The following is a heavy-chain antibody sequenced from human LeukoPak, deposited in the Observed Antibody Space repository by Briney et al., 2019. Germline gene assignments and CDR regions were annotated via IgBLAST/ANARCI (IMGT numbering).Heavy chain of an antibody. V-gene: IGHV4-30-2*01. CDR2: IYHSGST. CDR1: GGSISSGGYS. CDR3: ARESHGYGGNGDAFDI. D-gene: IGHD4-23*01. J-gene: IGHJ3*02. Sequence: PSETLSLTCAVSGGSISSGGYSWSWIRQPPAKGLEWIGYIYHSGSTYYNPSLKSRVTISVDRSKNQFSLKLSSVTAADTAVYYCARESHGYGGNGDAFDIWGQGTMVTVSS.